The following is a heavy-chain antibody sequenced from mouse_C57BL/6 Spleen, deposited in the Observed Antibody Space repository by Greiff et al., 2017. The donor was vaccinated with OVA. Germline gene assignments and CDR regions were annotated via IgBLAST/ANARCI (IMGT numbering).Heavy chain of an antibody. V-gene: IGHV1-42*01. CDR3: ASEGYYGSSPWYFDV. Sequence: DVQPPQSFPELVKPGASVKISCKASGYSFTGYYMNWVKQSPEKSLEWIGEINPSTGGTTYNQKFKAKATLTVDKSSSTAYMQLKSLTSEDSAVYYCASEGYYGSSPWYFDVWGTGTTVTVSS. J-gene: IGHJ1*03. D-gene: IGHD1-1*01. CDR2: INPSTGGT. CDR1: GYSFTGYY.